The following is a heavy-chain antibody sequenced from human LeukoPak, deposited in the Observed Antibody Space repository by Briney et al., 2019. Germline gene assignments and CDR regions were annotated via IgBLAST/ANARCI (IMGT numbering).Heavy chain of an antibody. CDR3: TRHFSSRGSRFDP. CDR1: GGSISGYY. Sequence: SETLSLTCSVSGGSISGYYWNWIRQPPGKGLEWIGYTYSSGSTNYNPPLRSRATISVDTSKSQFSLMLTSVTVAATAINYFTRHFSSRGSRFDPWGQGTLVTVSS. V-gene: IGHV4-4*09. D-gene: IGHD2-2*01. J-gene: IGHJ5*02. CDR2: TYSSGST.